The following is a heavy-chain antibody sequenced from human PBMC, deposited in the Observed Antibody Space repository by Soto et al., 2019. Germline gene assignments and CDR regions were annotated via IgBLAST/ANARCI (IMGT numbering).Heavy chain of an antibody. CDR1: SGSITSSNW. CDR2: VSHSGTT. J-gene: IGHJ4*02. D-gene: IGHD5-12*01. Sequence: QVQLQESGPGLVKPSGTLSLTCAVYSGSITSSNWWIWVRQPPGKGLEWIGEVSHSGTTNYVTSPQSRVTISVDTYRNKFSLRLKSVIVADTGMYYSARNPYGGYDFDFWGQGTLVTGSS. V-gene: IGHV4-4*02. CDR3: ARNPYGGYDFDF.